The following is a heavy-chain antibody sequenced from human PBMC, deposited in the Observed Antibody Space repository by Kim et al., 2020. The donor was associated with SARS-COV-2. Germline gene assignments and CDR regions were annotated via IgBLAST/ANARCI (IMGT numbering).Heavy chain of an antibody. CDR2: IYHSGST. CDR1: GGSISSSNW. J-gene: IGHJ4*02. CDR3: ARARGGYYDFWSGYPYFYN. D-gene: IGHD3-3*01. V-gene: IGHV4-4*02. Sequence: SETLSLTCAVSGGSISSSNWWSWVRQPPGKGLEWIGEIYHSGSTNYNPSLKSRVTISVDKSKNQFSLKLSSVTAADTAVYYCARARGGYYDFWSGYPYFYNWGQGTLVTVSS.